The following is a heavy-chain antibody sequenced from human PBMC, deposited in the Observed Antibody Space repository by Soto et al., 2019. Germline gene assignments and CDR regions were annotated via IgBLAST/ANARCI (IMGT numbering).Heavy chain of an antibody. J-gene: IGHJ6*02. CDR3: ARTGHSTLGNYCMDV. V-gene: IGHV1-2*04. CDR1: GYTFTGYY. CDR2: INPNSGGT. D-gene: IGHD3-9*01. Sequence: ASVKVSCKASGYTFTGYYMHWVRQAPGQGLEWMGWINPNSGGTNYAQKFQGWVTMTRDTSISTDYMELSRLRSDDTAVYYCARTGHSTLGNYCMDVWGQGTTVTVSS.